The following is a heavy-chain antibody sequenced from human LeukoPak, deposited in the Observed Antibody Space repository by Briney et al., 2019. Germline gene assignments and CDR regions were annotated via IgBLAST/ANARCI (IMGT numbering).Heavy chain of an antibody. D-gene: IGHD2-2*01. CDR2: INAGNGNT. J-gene: IGHJ5*02. CDR1: GYTFTSYA. V-gene: IGHV1-3*01. Sequence: ASVKVSCKASGYTFTSYAMHWVRQAPGQRLEWMGWINAGNGNTKYSQKFQGRVTITWDASASTAYMELSSLRSEDTAVYYCARDREYQLLLPFDPWGQGTLVTVSS. CDR3: ARDREYQLLLPFDP.